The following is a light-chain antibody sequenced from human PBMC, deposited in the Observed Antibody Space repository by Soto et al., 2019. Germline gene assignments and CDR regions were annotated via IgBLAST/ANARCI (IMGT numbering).Light chain of an antibody. J-gene: IGKJ2*01. V-gene: IGKV1-39*01. CDR3: QQSYITPYT. CDR1: QRSDNH. Sequence: MTQSPCSRAAFVGGSVSSTSRTSQRSDNHRHWYQQKPGKAPTLLIHAISTLASGVPSRFSGSGSGTDFTLTIDRLQPDDFATYYCQQSYITPYTVGQGTRLEIK. CDR2: AIS.